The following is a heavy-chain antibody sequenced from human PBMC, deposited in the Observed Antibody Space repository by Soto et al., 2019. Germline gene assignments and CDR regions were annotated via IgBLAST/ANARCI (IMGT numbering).Heavy chain of an antibody. CDR1: GFMFSAYA. CDR3: ARGFSVVITHFDN. V-gene: IGHV3-30*04. D-gene: IGHD3-22*01. Sequence: GGSLRLSCAASGFMFSAYAMLWVRQAPGKGLEWVAAISYDGTNKYYADSVKGRFTISRDNSKNTLFLQMDSLRAEDTAVYYCARGFSVVITHFDNWGQGTLVTVSS. CDR2: ISYDGTNK. J-gene: IGHJ4*02.